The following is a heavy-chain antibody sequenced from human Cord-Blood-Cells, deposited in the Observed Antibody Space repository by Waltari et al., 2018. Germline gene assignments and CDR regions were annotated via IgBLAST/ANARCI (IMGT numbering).Heavy chain of an antibody. CDR3: ARLQGLGMGDY. J-gene: IGHJ4*02. V-gene: IGHV4-39*01. D-gene: IGHD7-27*01. CDR2: IYYSGST. Sequence: QLQLQESGPGLVKPSETLSLTCPVSGGSISSSSYYWGWIRQPPGKGLEWIGSIYYSGSTYYNPSLNSRVTISVDTSKNQFSLKLSSVTAADTAVYYCARLQGLGMGDYWGQGTLVTVSS. CDR1: GGSISSSSYY.